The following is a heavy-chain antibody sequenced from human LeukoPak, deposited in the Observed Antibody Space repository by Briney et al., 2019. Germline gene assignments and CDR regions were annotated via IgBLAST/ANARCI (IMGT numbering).Heavy chain of an antibody. Sequence: GGSLRLSCAASGFTFSSYWMHWVRQAPGKGLVWVSRINSDGSTTTYADSVKGRFTVSRDNAKNTLYLQMNSLRAEDTAVYYCASETYYYGSGSYYKGQFWGQGTLVTVSS. CDR2: INSDGSTT. CDR1: GFTFSSYW. CDR3: ASETYYYGSGSYYKGQF. J-gene: IGHJ4*02. D-gene: IGHD3-10*01. V-gene: IGHV3-74*01.